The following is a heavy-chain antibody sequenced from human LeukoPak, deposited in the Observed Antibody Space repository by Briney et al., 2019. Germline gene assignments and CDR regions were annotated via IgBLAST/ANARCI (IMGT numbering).Heavy chain of an antibody. J-gene: IGHJ6*02. CDR1: GFTFSSNA. CDR3: AQSPPRRGSLFYYYYGMDV. CDR2: ISGSGGST. Sequence: GGSLRLSCAASGFTFSSNAMSWVRQAPGKGLEWVSAISGSGGSTYYADSVKGRFTISRDNSKNTLYLQMNSLRAEDTAVYYCAQSPPRRGSLFYYYYGMDVWGQGTTVTVSS. V-gene: IGHV3-23*01. D-gene: IGHD2-15*01.